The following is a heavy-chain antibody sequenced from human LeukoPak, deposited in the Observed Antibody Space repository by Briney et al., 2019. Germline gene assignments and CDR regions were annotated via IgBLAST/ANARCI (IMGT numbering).Heavy chain of an antibody. J-gene: IGHJ5*02. V-gene: IGHV3-11*01. Sequence: GGSLRLSCAASGFTFSDYYMSWIRQAPGKGLEWVSYISSSGSTIYYADSVKGRFTISRDNTKNLLYLQMNNPRAEDTAVYYCAEAGTYHRFWGVYFNPCLDNNWFDPRGQGTLVTVSS. CDR2: ISSSGSTI. CDR3: AEAGTYHRFWGVYFNPCLDNNWFDP. CDR1: GFTFSDYY. D-gene: IGHD3-3*01.